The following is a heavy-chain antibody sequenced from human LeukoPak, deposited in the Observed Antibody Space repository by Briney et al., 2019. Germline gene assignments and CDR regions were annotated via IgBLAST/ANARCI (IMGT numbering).Heavy chain of an antibody. CDR2: IYYSGST. D-gene: IGHD2-2*01. CDR3: ARGAENQLLTWFDP. CDR1: GGSISSYY. J-gene: IGHJ5*02. V-gene: IGHV4-59*01. Sequence: SETLSLTCTGSGGSISSYYWSWIRQSPGKGLEWFGHIYYSGSTKYNPSLKSRVTISADTSKNQFSLKLNSVTAADTAVYYCARGAENQLLTWFDPWGQGTLVTVSS.